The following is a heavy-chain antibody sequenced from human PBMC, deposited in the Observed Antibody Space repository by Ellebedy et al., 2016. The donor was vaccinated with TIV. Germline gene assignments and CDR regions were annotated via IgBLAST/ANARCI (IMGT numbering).Heavy chain of an antibody. Sequence: GESLKISXAASGFTFSSYWMHWVRQAPGKGLVWVPRINSDGSSTSYADSVKGRFTISRDNAKNTLYLQMNSLRAEDTAVYYCARSSRTQLSPGYWGQGTLVTVSS. D-gene: IGHD5-18*01. CDR3: ARSSRTQLSPGY. CDR1: GFTFSSYW. CDR2: INSDGSST. J-gene: IGHJ4*02. V-gene: IGHV3-74*01.